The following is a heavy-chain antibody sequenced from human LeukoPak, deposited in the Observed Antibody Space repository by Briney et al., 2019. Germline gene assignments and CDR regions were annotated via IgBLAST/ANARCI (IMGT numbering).Heavy chain of an antibody. D-gene: IGHD6-19*01. CDR1: GFTFSAFA. Sequence: GGSLRLSCAASGFTFSAFAMTWVRQAPGKGLEWVPTITSDGDNTYSADSVKGRITFSRDNSKNTLSLQLRSLRAEDTAVYYCAKDLSYTSGSSDYWGQGTLVTVSS. CDR3: AKDLSYTSGSSDY. J-gene: IGHJ4*02. V-gene: IGHV3-23*01. CDR2: ITSDGDNT.